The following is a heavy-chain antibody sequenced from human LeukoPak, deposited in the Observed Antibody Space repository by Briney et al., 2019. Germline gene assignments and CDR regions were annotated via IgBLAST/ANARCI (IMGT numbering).Heavy chain of an antibody. CDR2: IRSKAYGGTT. J-gene: IGHJ6*02. CDR3: TRDRGSSWYGYYGMDV. D-gene: IGHD6-13*01. Sequence: GGSLRLSCTASGFTFGDYAMSWFRQAPGKGLEWAGFIRSKAYGGTTEYAASVIGRFTISRDDSKSIAYLQMNSLKTEDTAVYYCTRDRGSSWYGYYGMDVWGQGTTVTVSS. V-gene: IGHV3-49*03. CDR1: GFTFGDYA.